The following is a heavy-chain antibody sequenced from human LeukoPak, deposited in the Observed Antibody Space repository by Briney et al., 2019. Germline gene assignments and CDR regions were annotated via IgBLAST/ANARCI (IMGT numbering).Heavy chain of an antibody. V-gene: IGHV4-31*03. CDR3: ARVRFLEWLSITYYFDY. CDR1: GGSISSGGYY. D-gene: IGHD3-3*01. Sequence: SQTLSLTCTVSGGSISSGGYYWSWIRQHPGKGLEWIGYIYYSGSTYYNPSLKSRVTISVDTSKNQFSLKLSSVTAGDTAVYYCARVRFLEWLSITYYFDYWGQGTLVTVSS. CDR2: IYYSGST. J-gene: IGHJ4*02.